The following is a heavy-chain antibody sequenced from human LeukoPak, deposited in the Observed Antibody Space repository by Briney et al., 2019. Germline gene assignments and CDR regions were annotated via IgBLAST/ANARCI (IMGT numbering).Heavy chain of an antibody. CDR2: IYYSGST. CDR3: ARAKITAADIDRPFDP. D-gene: IGHD6-13*01. Sequence: SETLSLTCTVSGGSISSSSYYWGWIRQPPGKGLEWIGSIYYSGSTYYNPSLKSRVTISVDTSKNQFSLKLSSVTAADTAVYYCARAKITAADIDRPFDPWGQGTLVTVSS. V-gene: IGHV4-39*07. CDR1: GGSISSSSYY. J-gene: IGHJ5*02.